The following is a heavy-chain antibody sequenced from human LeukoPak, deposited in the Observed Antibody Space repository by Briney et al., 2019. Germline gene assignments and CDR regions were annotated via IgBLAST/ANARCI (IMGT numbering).Heavy chain of an antibody. Sequence: GASVKVSCKASGGTFSSYAISWVRQAPGQGLEWMGGIIPIFGTANYAQKFQGRVTITADESTSTAYMELSSLRSEDTAVYYCASRPNYGDYGVLVYWGQGTLVTVSS. J-gene: IGHJ4*02. CDR1: GGTFSSYA. CDR2: IIPIFGTA. CDR3: ASRPNYGDYGVLVY. V-gene: IGHV1-69*13. D-gene: IGHD4-17*01.